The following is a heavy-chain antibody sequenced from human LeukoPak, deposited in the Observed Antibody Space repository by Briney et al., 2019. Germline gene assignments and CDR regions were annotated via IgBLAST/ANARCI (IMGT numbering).Heavy chain of an antibody. J-gene: IGHJ4*02. CDR1: GGSISSYY. D-gene: IGHD3-10*01. V-gene: IGHV4-59*08. Sequence: PSETLSLTCTVSGGSISSYYWSWIRQPPGKGLEWIGYIYYSGSTNYNPSLKSRVTISVDTSKNQFSLKLSSVTAADTAVYYCARQDGSGSYYNGYFDYWGQGTLVTVSS. CDR2: IYYSGST. CDR3: ARQDGSGSYYNGYFDY.